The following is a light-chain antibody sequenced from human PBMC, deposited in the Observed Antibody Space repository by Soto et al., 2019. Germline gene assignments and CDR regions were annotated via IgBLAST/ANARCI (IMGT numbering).Light chain of an antibody. CDR1: QSVSSSY. V-gene: IGKV3-20*01. Sequence: EIVLTQSPGTLSLSPGERATLSCRASQSVSSSYLAWYQQKPGPAPRLLIYGASSRATGIPDRFSGSGSGTDFTLTISRREPEDFAVYYCQQYGSSRTFGQGTKVEIK. J-gene: IGKJ1*01. CDR2: GAS. CDR3: QQYGSSRT.